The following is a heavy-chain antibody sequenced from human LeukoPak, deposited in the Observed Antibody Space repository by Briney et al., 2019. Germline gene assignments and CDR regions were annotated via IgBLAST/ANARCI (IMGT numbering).Heavy chain of an antibody. V-gene: IGHV1-69*04. CDR2: IIPILGIA. CDR1: GGTFSSYA. J-gene: IGHJ4*01. D-gene: IGHD3-9*01. Sequence: GASVKVSCKASGGTFSSYAISWVRQAPGQGLEWMGRIIPILGIANYAQKFQGRVTITADKSTSTAYMELSSLRSEDTAVYYCAREGATYYDILTRYQVGYFDYWGXGTLVTVSS. CDR3: AREGATYYDILTRYQVGYFDY.